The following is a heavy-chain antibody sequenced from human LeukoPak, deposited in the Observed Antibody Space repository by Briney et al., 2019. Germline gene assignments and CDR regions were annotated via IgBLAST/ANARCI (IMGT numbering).Heavy chain of an antibody. J-gene: IGHJ4*02. CDR2: INPNSGDT. Sequence: ASVKVSCKASGYTFTGYYLHWVRQAPGQRFEWMGWINPNSGDTYYVQNFQGRVSMTRDTSISTAYMELSRLRSDDTALYYCARGGYSGTEKPNDYWGQGTLVTVSS. D-gene: IGHD1-26*01. CDR1: GYTFTGYY. CDR3: ARGGYSGTEKPNDY. V-gene: IGHV1-2*02.